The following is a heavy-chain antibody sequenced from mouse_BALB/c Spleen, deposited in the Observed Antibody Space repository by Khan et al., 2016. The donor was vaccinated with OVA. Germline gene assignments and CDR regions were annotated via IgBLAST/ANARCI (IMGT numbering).Heavy chain of an antibody. CDR2: INTYTGEP. Sequence: QIQLVQSGPELKKPGETVKISCKASGHAFTKYGMNWVKQAPGQGLKWMGWINTYTGEPTYADDFNGRFAFSLETSASTAYLQINNLKNEDTATYFSARPPYFSYVLDSWGQGTSVTVSS. CDR1: GHAFTKYG. D-gene: IGHD2-10*01. CDR3: ARPPYFSYVLDS. J-gene: IGHJ4*01. V-gene: IGHV9-3-1*01.